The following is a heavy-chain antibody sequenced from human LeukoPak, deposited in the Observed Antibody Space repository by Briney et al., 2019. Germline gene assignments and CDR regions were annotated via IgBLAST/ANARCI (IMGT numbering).Heavy chain of an antibody. V-gene: IGHV4-59*01. CDR2: IYYSGTT. Sequence: SETLSLTCTVSGASINTYYWSWIRQPPGKGLEWIGYIYYSGTTSYNPSLKTRVTISIDTSKNQFSLKLSSVTAANTAVYYCARVLRPMASQYYFDYWGQGTLVTVSS. CDR1: GASINTYY. D-gene: IGHD3-10*01. J-gene: IGHJ4*02. CDR3: ARVLRPMASQYYFDY.